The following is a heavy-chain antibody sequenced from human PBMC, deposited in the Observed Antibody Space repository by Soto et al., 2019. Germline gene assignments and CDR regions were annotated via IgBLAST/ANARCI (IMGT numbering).Heavy chain of an antibody. Sequence: LGESLKISCKGSGYSFTSYWIGWVRQMPGKGLEWMGIIYPGDSDTRYSPSFQGQVTISADKSISTAYLQWSSLKASDTAVYYCARHGAGYSSSWYHYYYGMDVWGQGTTVTVS. D-gene: IGHD6-13*01. CDR3: ARHGAGYSSSWYHYYYGMDV. CDR1: GYSFTSYW. J-gene: IGHJ6*02. CDR2: IYPGDSDT. V-gene: IGHV5-51*01.